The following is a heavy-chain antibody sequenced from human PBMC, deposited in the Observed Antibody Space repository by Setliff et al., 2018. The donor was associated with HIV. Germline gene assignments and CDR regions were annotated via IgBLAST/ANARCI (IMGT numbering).Heavy chain of an antibody. CDR3: ARDRSSGYYYPDAFDI. Sequence: GESLKISCKGSGYSFTTYWIGWVRQMPGKGLEWMGIIYPYDSDTRYSPSFQGQVTISADKSISTAYVQWSGLKASDTAMYYCARDRSSGYYYPDAFDIWGQGTMVTVSS. V-gene: IGHV5-51*01. D-gene: IGHD3-22*01. CDR1: GYSFTTYW. CDR2: IYPYDSDT. J-gene: IGHJ3*02.